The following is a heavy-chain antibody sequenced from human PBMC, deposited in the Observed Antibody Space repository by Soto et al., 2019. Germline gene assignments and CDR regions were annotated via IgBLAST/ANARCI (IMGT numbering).Heavy chain of an antibody. Sequence: SETLSLTCTVSAGSLSYYYWSGIRKPPGKGLEWIGYMYYSGGSNYNPSLNSRVTISVDTSKNQFSLKLTSVTAADTAVYHCARGGYCNGSACRGAFYYFQYGMDVWGQGATVTVSS. CDR3: ARGGYCNGSACRGAFYYFQYGMDV. V-gene: IGHV4-59*01. CDR2: MYYSGGS. J-gene: IGHJ6*02. D-gene: IGHD2-15*01. CDR1: AGSLSYYY.